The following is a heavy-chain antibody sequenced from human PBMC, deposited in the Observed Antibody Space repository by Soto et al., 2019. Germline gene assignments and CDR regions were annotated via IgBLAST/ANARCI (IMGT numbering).Heavy chain of an antibody. Sequence: QVQLVQSGAEVKKPGSSVKVSCKASGGTFSTHAISWVRQAPGHGLEWLGGIIPTLGTPNYAQKFQGRVTVTADEYTSTAYMELSRLTSEDTAVYYCARAAFRSGYYGYYYGMDVWGQGTAVNV. CDR1: GGTFSTHA. D-gene: IGHD3-3*01. CDR3: ARAAFRSGYYGYYYGMDV. J-gene: IGHJ6*02. CDR2: IIPTLGTP. V-gene: IGHV1-69*01.